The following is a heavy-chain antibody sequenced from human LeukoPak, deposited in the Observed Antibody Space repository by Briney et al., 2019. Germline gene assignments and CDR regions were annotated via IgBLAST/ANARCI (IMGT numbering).Heavy chain of an antibody. D-gene: IGHD1-26*01. Sequence: GGSLRLSCAASGFTFSNYEMNWVRQAPGKGLEWISYINSRGSIYYADSVKGRFTSSRDNAKNSVYLQMNSLRAEDTAVYYCARSRFIWENWFDPWGQGTLVTVSS. J-gene: IGHJ5*02. CDR2: INSRGSI. CDR1: GFTFSNYE. CDR3: ARSRFIWENWFDP. V-gene: IGHV3-48*03.